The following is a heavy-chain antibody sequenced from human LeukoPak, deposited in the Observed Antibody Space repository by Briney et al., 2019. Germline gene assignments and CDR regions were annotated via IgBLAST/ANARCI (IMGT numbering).Heavy chain of an antibody. CDR2: ISYDGSSK. CDR3: ARSYSSSRGTFDY. Sequence: GGSLRLSCAASGFTFSSFGMHWVRQAPGKGLEWVAVISYDGSSKYYADSVKGRFTISRDNSKNSLYLQMNSLRAEDTAVYYCARSYSSSRGTFDYWGQGTLVTVSS. CDR1: GFTFSSFG. V-gene: IGHV3-30*03. J-gene: IGHJ4*02. D-gene: IGHD6-6*01.